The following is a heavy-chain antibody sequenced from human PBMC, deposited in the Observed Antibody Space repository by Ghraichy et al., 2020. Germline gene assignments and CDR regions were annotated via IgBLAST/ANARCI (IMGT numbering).Heavy chain of an antibody. CDR2: ISSSSSTI. CDR3: APLSVGFGGYYFDY. J-gene: IGHJ4*02. Sequence: GGSLRLSCAASGFTFSSYSMNWVRQAPGKGLEWVSYISSSSSTIYYADSVKGRFTISRDNAKNSLYLQMNSLRDEDTAVYYCAPLSVGFGGYYFDYWGQGTLVTVSS. V-gene: IGHV3-48*02. D-gene: IGHD5/OR15-5a*01. CDR1: GFTFSSYS.